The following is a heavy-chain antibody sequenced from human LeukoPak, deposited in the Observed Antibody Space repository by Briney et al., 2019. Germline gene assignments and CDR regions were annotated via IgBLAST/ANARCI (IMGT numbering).Heavy chain of an antibody. Sequence: TSQTLSLTCTVSGGSISSDSYYWSWIRQHPGQGLEWIGYIYYGGSTCYNPSLKSRVTISVDTSKNQFSLKLSSVTAADTAVYYCARNYYFDYWGQGTLVTVSS. V-gene: IGHV4-31*03. CDR3: ARNYYFDY. CDR2: IYYGGST. CDR1: GGSISSDSYY. J-gene: IGHJ4*02.